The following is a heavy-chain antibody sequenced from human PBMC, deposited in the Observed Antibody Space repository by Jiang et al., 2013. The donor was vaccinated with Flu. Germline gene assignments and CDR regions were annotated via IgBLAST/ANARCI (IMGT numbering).Heavy chain of an antibody. D-gene: IGHD6-13*01. Sequence: LLKPSETLSLTCAVYGGSFSGYYWSWIRQPPGKGLEWIGEINHSGSTNYNPSLKSRVTISVDTSKNQFSLKLSSVTAADTAVYYCARAGWQLVGPSRYYGMDVWGQGTTVTVSS. CDR3: ARAGWQLVGPSRYYGMDV. V-gene: IGHV4-34*01. J-gene: IGHJ6*02. CDR1: GGSFSGYY. CDR2: INHSGST.